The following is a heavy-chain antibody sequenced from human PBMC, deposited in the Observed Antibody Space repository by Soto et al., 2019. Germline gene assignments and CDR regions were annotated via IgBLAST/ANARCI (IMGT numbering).Heavy chain of an antibody. CDR1: GGSVGSGAYY. V-gene: IGHV4-61*08. D-gene: IGHD5-12*01. J-gene: IGHJ3*01. Sequence: SETLSLTCIVSGGSVGSGAYYWSWIRQPLGSALEWIGYIQYSGDTNYNSSLKSRVTISVDRSRNRFSLKLTSVTAADTAFYYCARHDYADRTFDLWGQGTKVTVSS. CDR2: IQYSGDT. CDR3: ARHDYADRTFDL.